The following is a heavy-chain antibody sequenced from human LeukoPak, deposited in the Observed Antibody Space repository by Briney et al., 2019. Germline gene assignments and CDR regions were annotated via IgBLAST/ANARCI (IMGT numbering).Heavy chain of an antibody. V-gene: IGHV3-13*01. D-gene: IGHD6-13*01. CDR2: IGTAGDT. J-gene: IGHJ6*02. CDR1: GFTFSSYD. CDR3: ARGGSSFYSSSWYYYYGMDV. Sequence: PGGSLRLSCAASGFTFSSYDMHWVRQATRKGLEWVSAIGTAGDTYYPGSVKGRFTISRENAKNSLYLQMNSLRAGDTAVYYCARGGSSFYSSSWYYYYGMDVWGQGTTVTVSS.